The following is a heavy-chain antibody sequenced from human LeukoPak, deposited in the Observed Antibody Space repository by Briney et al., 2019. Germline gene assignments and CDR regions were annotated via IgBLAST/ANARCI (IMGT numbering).Heavy chain of an antibody. Sequence: LSLTCAVSGGSISSGGYSWSWIRQAPGKGLEWVAVISYDGSNKYYADSVKGRFTISRDNSKNTLYLQMNSLRAEDTAVYYCAREEMATSSFDYWGQGTLVTVSS. V-gene: IGHV3-30-3*01. CDR2: ISYDGSNK. CDR3: AREEMATSSFDY. CDR1: GGSISSGG. J-gene: IGHJ4*02. D-gene: IGHD5-24*01.